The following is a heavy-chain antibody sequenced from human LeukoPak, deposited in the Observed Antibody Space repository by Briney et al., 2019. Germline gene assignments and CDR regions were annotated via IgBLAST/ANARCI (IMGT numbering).Heavy chain of an antibody. J-gene: IGHJ4*02. V-gene: IGHV3-23*01. CDR1: GFTFNTNA. CDR2: ISGSGNNT. CDR3: AKFGSSGSPYWSPSDY. Sequence: GGSLRLSCAASGFTFNTNAMNWVRQAPGKGLEWVSGISGSGNNTYYTNSVKGRFTISRDNSKNTLYLQMNNLRAEDTAVYYFAKFGSSGSPYWSPSDYWGQGVLVTVSA. D-gene: IGHD3-10*01.